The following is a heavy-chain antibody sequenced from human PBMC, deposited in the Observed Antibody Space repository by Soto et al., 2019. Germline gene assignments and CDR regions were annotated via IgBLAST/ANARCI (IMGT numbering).Heavy chain of an antibody. J-gene: IGHJ3*02. CDR1: GFTFSSYS. Sequence: PGGSLGLSCAASGFTFSSYSMNWVRQAPGKGLEWVSYISSSSSTIYYADSVKGRFTISRDNAKNSLYLQMNSLRDEDTAVYYCARERGSYYDSSGYGHFDIWGQGTMVTVSS. D-gene: IGHD3-22*01. CDR3: ARERGSYYDSSGYGHFDI. CDR2: ISSSSSTI. V-gene: IGHV3-48*02.